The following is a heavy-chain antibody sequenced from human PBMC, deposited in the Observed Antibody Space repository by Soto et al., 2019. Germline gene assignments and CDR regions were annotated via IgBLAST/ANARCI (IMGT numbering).Heavy chain of an antibody. Sequence: GGSLRLSCAASGFIFTDYSMTWIRQSPGKGLEWVSAISGSGGSTYYADSVKGRFTISRDNSKNTLYLQMNSLRAEDTAVYYCAKDQDIVHRGAFDIWGQGTMVT. D-gene: IGHD5-12*01. CDR2: ISGSGGST. CDR1: GFIFTDYS. J-gene: IGHJ3*02. CDR3: AKDQDIVHRGAFDI. V-gene: IGHV3-23*01.